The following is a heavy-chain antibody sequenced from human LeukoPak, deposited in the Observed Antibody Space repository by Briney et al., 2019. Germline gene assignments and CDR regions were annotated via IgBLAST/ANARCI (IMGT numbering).Heavy chain of an antibody. J-gene: IGHJ4*02. CDR2: IRYDGSNK. CDR1: GFTFNSYG. D-gene: IGHD3-22*01. Sequence: GGSLRLSCAASGFTFNSYGMHWVRQAPGKGLEWVAFIRYDGSNKYYADSVKGRFTISRDNSKNTLYLQMNSLRAEDTAVYYCAKDRSVNYYDSRTFDYWGQGTLVTVSS. CDR3: AKDRSVNYYDSRTFDY. V-gene: IGHV3-30*02.